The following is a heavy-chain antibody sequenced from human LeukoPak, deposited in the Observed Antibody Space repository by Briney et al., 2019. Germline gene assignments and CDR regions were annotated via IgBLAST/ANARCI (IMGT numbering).Heavy chain of an antibody. D-gene: IGHD3-22*01. V-gene: IGHV4-39*07. Sequence: SETLSLTCTVSGGSISSSSYYWGWIRQPPGKGLEWIGSIYYSGSTYYNPSLKSRVTISVDTSKNQFSLKLSSVTAADTAVYYCARDLNYYDSSGYQRYNWFDPWGQGTLVTVSS. CDR2: IYYSGST. J-gene: IGHJ5*02. CDR3: ARDLNYYDSSGYQRYNWFDP. CDR1: GGSISSSSYY.